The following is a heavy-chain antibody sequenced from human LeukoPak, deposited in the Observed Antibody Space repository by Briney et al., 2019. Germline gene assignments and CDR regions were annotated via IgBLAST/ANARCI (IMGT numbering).Heavy chain of an antibody. V-gene: IGHV3-48*03. D-gene: IGHD5-18*01. J-gene: IGHJ4*02. CDR2: INTNGRTI. CDR3: ARDSQWLPDY. CDR1: GFIFSDYE. Sequence: RSGGSLRLSCAVSGFIFSDYEMNWVRQAPGKGLEWISYINTNGRTIYYADSVKGRFTISRENAKNSLYLQMNSLRTEDTAIYYCARDSQWLPDYWGQGILVTVSS.